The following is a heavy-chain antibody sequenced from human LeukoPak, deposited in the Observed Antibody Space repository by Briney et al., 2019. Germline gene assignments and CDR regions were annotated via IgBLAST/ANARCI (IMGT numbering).Heavy chain of an antibody. CDR2: INSVGGTT. D-gene: IGHD3-3*01. J-gene: IGHJ4*02. CDR3: AKDGLNYALVDYDFWSGYYPDY. Sequence: GGSLRLSCAASGFTFNSYGMNWFRQAPGKGLEWIPYINSVGGTTFYADSVKGRFTISRDNSKNTLYLQMNSLRAEDTAVYYCAKDGLNYALVDYDFWSGYYPDYWGQGTLVTVSS. CDR1: GFTFNSYG. V-gene: IGHV3-NL1*01.